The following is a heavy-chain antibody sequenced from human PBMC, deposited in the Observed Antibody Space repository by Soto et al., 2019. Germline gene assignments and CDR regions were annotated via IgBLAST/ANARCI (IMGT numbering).Heavy chain of an antibody. Sequence: QVQLQESGPGLVKPSGTLSLTCAVSGGSISSSNWWSWVRQPPGKGLEWIGEIYHSGSTNYNPSLRSRVTRAVDKSKTQLSLKLSSVTASDTAVYHCARDRGGYNARYCYGMVVWGQGTTVTVSS. CDR3: ARDRGGYNARYCYGMVV. J-gene: IGHJ6*02. CDR1: GGSISSSNW. D-gene: IGHD5-12*01. V-gene: IGHV4-4*02. CDR2: IYHSGST.